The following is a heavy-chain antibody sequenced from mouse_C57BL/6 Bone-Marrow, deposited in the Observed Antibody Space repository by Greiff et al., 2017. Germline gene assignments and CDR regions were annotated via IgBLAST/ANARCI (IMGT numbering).Heavy chain of an antibody. V-gene: IGHV1-15*01. CDR2: IDPENGGT. D-gene: IGHD2-4*01. Sequence: QVQLKESGAELVRPGASVTLSCKASGYTFTDYEMHWVKQTPVHGLEWIGAIDPENGGTAYNQKFKGKAILTADKSSSTAYMELRSLTSEDSAVYYCTRDDYFYYYAMDNWGQGTSVSVSS. CDR3: TRDDYFYYYAMDN. J-gene: IGHJ4*01. CDR1: GYTFTDYE.